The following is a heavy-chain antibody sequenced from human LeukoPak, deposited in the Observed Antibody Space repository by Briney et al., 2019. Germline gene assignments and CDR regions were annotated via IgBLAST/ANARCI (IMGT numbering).Heavy chain of an antibody. Sequence: ASVKVSCKASGYTFTGYYMHWVRQAPGQGLEWMGWINPNSGGTNYAQKLQGRVTITADKSTTTAYMELSSLRSEDTAVYYCARSSIIAAAGPYYFDYWGQGTLVTVSS. CDR2: INPNSGGT. CDR3: ARSSIIAAAGPYYFDY. V-gene: IGHV1-2*02. J-gene: IGHJ4*02. D-gene: IGHD6-13*01. CDR1: GYTFTGYY.